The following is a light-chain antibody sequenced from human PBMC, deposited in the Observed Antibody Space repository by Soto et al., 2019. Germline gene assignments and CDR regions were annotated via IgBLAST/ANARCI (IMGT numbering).Light chain of an antibody. CDR1: SSNIGAGYE. CDR3: QSYDSSLSCYV. CDR2: ENN. V-gene: IGLV1-40*01. J-gene: IGLJ1*01. Sequence: QPVLTQPPSVSEAPGQRVTISCTGSSSNIGAGYEAHWYQQVPGTAPKLLIYENNNRPSGVPDRFSGSKSGNSASLAITGLQAEDEAEYYCQSYDSSLSCYVFGTVTKRTVL.